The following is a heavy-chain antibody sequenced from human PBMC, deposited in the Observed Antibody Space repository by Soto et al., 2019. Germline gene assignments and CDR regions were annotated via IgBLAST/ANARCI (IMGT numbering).Heavy chain of an antibody. Sequence: QVTLKESGPVLVTPTETLTLTCTVSGFSLSNARMGVSWIRQPPGKALEWLAHIFSNDEQSYSPSLKSRPTISKDTSKSQVVLTMTNMDPVDTATYYGARIQNKVKSPFDYWGQGTLVTVSS. CDR2: IFSNDEQ. CDR1: GFSLSNARMG. D-gene: IGHD4-4*01. V-gene: IGHV2-26*01. J-gene: IGHJ4*02. CDR3: ARIQNKVKSPFDY.